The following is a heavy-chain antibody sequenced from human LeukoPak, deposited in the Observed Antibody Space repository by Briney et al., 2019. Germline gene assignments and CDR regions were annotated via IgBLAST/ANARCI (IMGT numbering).Heavy chain of an antibody. J-gene: IGHJ4*02. Sequence: SVKVSCKASGGTFSSYAISWVRQAPGQGLEWMGGIIPIFGTANYAQKFQGRVTITADESTSTAYMELSSLRSEDTAVYYCARADRHCSGGSCYSPDNYWGQGTLVTVSS. V-gene: IGHV1-69*13. CDR2: IIPIFGTA. CDR3: ARADRHCSGGSCYSPDNY. D-gene: IGHD2-15*01. CDR1: GGTFSSYA.